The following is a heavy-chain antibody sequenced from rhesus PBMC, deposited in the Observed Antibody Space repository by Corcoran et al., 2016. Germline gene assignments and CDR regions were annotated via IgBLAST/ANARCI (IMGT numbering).Heavy chain of an antibody. CDR2: ISESGGTI. Sequence: DVQLVESGGGLVKPGGSLRLSCVASGFTFSSYELHWVRQAPGKGLEWVSVISESGGTIYYADSVKGRFTISRDNDKNSLFLQMNSLRAEDTAVYYCTRDRGYSYSFDYWGQGVLVTVSS. CDR3: TRDRGYSYSFDY. J-gene: IGHJ4*01. D-gene: IGHD5-12*01. V-gene: IGHV3-100*02. CDR1: GFTFSSYE.